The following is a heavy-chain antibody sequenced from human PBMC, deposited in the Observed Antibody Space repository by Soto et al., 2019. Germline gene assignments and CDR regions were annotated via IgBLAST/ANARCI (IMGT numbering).Heavy chain of an antibody. CDR3: ARDGAGAYGLGWFDP. D-gene: IGHD2-21*01. CDR2: IYHSGST. J-gene: IGHJ5*02. Sequence: QVQLQESGPGLVKPSQTLSLTCTVSGDSISRGGYYWNWIRQHPRKGLEWIGYIYHSGSTNYNPSLQSRVTISVDTSKNQLSLELSNVTAADTAVYYCARDGAGAYGLGWFDPCGQGILVTVSS. V-gene: IGHV4-31*03. CDR1: GDSISRGGYY.